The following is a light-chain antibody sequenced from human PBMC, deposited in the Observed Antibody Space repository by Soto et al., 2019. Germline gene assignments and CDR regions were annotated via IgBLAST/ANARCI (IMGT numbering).Light chain of an antibody. V-gene: IGKV3-15*01. J-gene: IGKJ2*01. CDR1: QTVSSSY. CDR2: GAS. Sequence: EIVLTQSPGTLSLSPGESATLSCRASQTVSSSYLAWYQQRPGQAPRLLIYGASTRATGIPVRFSGSGSGTEFTLTISSLQSEDFAVYYCHQYDDGPYTVGQGTKVDIK. CDR3: HQYDDGPYT.